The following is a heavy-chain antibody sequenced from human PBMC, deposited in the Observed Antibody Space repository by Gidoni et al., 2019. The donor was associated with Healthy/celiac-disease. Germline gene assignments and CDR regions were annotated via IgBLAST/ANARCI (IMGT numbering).Heavy chain of an antibody. D-gene: IGHD4-17*01. V-gene: IGHV5-51*03. Sequence: EVQLVQSGAEVKKPGESMRISCQGSGYSFTSYWIGWVRQMPGNGLEGMVIIYPGDSETRYSPSFQCQVTISADKSISTAYLQWSSLKASDTAMYYCARRLRWPTYYFDYWGQGTLVTVSS. CDR2: IYPGDSET. CDR1: GYSFTSYW. CDR3: ARRLRWPTYYFDY. J-gene: IGHJ4*02.